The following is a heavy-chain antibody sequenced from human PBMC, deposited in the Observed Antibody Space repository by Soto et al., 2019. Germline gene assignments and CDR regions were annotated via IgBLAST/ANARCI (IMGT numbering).Heavy chain of an antibody. J-gene: IGHJ3*02. CDR2: ISWDGGST. CDR3: AKIPGEWELRGAFDI. D-gene: IGHD1-26*01. V-gene: IGHV3-43D*03. CDR1: GFTFDDYA. Sequence: GGSLRLSCAASGFTFDDYAMHWVRQAPGKGLEWVSLISWDGGSTYYADSVKGRFTISRDNSKNSLYRQMNSLRAEDTALYYCAKIPGEWELRGAFDIWGQGTMVTVSS.